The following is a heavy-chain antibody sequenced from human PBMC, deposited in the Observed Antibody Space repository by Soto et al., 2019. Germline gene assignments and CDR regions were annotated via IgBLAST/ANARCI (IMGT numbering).Heavy chain of an antibody. Sequence: ASVKVSCKASGYTFTGYYMHWVRQAPGQGLEWMGWINPNSGGTNYAQKFQGWVTMTRDTSISTAYMELSRLRSDDTAVYYCARSQDRSSWYLMDVWGQGTTVTVSS. V-gene: IGHV1-2*04. CDR3: ARSQDRSSWYLMDV. CDR2: INPNSGGT. J-gene: IGHJ6*02. CDR1: GYTFTGYY. D-gene: IGHD6-13*01.